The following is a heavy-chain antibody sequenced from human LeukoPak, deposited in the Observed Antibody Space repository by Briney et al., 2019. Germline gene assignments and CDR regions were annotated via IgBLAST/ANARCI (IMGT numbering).Heavy chain of an antibody. CDR2: MSHDGSIE. CDR3: ARAKIIQSITHMDV. D-gene: IGHD5-18*01. V-gene: IGHV3-30*03. CDR1: GFTFDDYA. Sequence: GGSLRLSCAASGFTFDDYAMHWVRQAPGKGLEWVAVMSHDGSIEKYAGSVKGRFTISRDNSKKTLFLQMNSLRSDDAAVYYCARAKIIQSITHMDVWGQGTTVTVSS. J-gene: IGHJ6*02.